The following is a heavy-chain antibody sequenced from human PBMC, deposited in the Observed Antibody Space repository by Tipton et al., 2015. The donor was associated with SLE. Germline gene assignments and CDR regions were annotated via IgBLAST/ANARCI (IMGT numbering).Heavy chain of an antibody. CDR2: INHSGST. V-gene: IGHV4-34*01. J-gene: IGHJ4*02. CDR1: GGSFSGYY. CDR3: ARASRSSFDY. D-gene: IGHD2-2*01. Sequence: TLSLTCAVYGGSFSGYYWSWIRQPPGKGLEWIGEINHSGSTNYNPSLKSRATISVDTSKNQFSLKLSSVTAADTAVYYCARASRSSFDYWGQGTLVTVSS.